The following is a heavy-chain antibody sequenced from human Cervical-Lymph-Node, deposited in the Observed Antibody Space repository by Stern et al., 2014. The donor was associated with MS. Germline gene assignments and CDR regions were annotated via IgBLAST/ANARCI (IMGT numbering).Heavy chain of an antibody. Sequence: QLVQSGAEVRKPGSSVKVSCKASGGTFSNSGISWVRQAPGQGLEWMGGISPLFGTTNYAQKFQGRVTITADKSTGTAFLELRSLTSDDTAVYYCARDLGVGPTAYWGQGTLVTVSS. J-gene: IGHJ4*02. V-gene: IGHV1-69*06. D-gene: IGHD1-26*01. CDR1: GGTFSNSG. CDR2: ISPLFGTT. CDR3: ARDLGVGPTAY.